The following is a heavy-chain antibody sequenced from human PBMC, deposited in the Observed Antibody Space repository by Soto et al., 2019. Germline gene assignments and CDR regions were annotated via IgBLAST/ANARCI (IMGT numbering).Heavy chain of an antibody. J-gene: IGHJ4*02. CDR3: ARESSSSLVYFDY. CDR1: GFTFSSYA. CDR2: ISYDGSNK. D-gene: IGHD6-6*01. Sequence: GGSLRLSCAASGFTFSSYAMHWVRQAPGKGLEWVAVISYDGSNKYYADSVKGRFTISRDNSKNTLYLQMNSLRAEDTAVYYCARESSSSLVYFDYWGQGTLVTVSS. V-gene: IGHV3-30-3*01.